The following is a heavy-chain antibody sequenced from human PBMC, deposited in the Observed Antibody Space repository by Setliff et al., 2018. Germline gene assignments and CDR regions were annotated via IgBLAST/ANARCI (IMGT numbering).Heavy chain of an antibody. V-gene: IGHV5-51*01. CDR3: ARSDYGDYLAWDSYGMDV. D-gene: IGHD4-17*01. J-gene: IGHJ6*02. Sequence: GESLKISCKGSGYSFTSYWIAWVRQMPGKGLEWMGIIYPGDSDTRYSPSFQGQVTISADRSTRTAYLQWSSLKASDTAFYYCARSDYGDYLAWDSYGMDVWGQGTTVTVSS. CDR1: GYSFTSYW. CDR2: IYPGDSDT.